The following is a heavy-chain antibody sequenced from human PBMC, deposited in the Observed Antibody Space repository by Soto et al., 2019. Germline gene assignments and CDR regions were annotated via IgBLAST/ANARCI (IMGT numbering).Heavy chain of an antibody. CDR3: ATRSGSYYDSSIPFDY. J-gene: IGHJ4*02. CDR1: GYSFTSYW. CDR2: IDPSDSYT. Sequence: GESLKISCKGSGYSFTSYWISWVRQMPGKGLEWMGSIDPSDSYTNYSPSFQGHVTISADKSISTAYLQWSSLKASDTAMYYCATRSGSYYDSSIPFDYSGQGTLVIVSS. D-gene: IGHD1-26*01. V-gene: IGHV5-10-1*01.